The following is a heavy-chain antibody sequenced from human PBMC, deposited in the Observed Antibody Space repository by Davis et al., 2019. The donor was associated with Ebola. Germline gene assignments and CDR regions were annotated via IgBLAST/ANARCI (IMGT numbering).Heavy chain of an antibody. V-gene: IGHV5-51*01. CDR1: GYSFTSYW. CDR3: ARFRSRNYYYYGMDV. D-gene: IGHD1-14*01. Sequence: GGSLRLSCKGSGYSFTSYWIGWARQLPGKGLEWMGIIYPGDSDTRYSPSFQGQVTISADKSISTAYLQWSSLKASDTAMYYCARFRSRNYYYYGMDVWGQGTTVTVSS. J-gene: IGHJ6*02. CDR2: IYPGDSDT.